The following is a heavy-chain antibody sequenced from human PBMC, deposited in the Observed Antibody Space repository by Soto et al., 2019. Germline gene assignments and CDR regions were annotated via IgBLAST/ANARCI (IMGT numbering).Heavy chain of an antibody. CDR3: ARVVPGAEAWFGP. D-gene: IGHD2-2*01. CDR1: GYTFSNYG. CDR2: ISLYSDVT. Sequence: QVQLVQSGGEVKRPEASVKVSCKTSGYTFSNYGITWVRQAPGQPLEWLGWISLYSDVTNYAQKFQSRVSMTTDTSPTTAYMDLRSLRSDDTAVYYCARVVPGAEAWFGPWGQGPLVTVSS. J-gene: IGHJ5*02. V-gene: IGHV1-18*01.